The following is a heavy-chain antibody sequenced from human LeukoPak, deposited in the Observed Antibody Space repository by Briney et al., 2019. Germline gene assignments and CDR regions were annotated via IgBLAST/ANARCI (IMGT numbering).Heavy chain of an antibody. CDR3: VRVLTVTFDS. CDR2: VWYDGNGK. CDR1: GFTFSTYV. V-gene: IGHV3-33*01. D-gene: IGHD4-17*01. Sequence: PGGSLRLSCAASGFTFSTYVMHWVRQAPAKGLEWVALVWYDGNGKFYADSVKGRFTISRDNYKNTLYLQMNSLRAEDTAVYYCVRVLTVTFDSWGQGTLVTVSS. J-gene: IGHJ4*02.